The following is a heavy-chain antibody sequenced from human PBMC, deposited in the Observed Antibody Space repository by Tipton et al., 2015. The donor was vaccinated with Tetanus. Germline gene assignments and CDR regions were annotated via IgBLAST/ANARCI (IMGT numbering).Heavy chain of an antibody. CDR1: GDSLSNGDYY. Sequence: TLSLTCTVSGDSLSNGDYYWSWIRQPPGKSLEQIGYIYYSGSTYYNPSLKSRVTISVDTSKNQFPLRLSSVTAADTAVYYCARDHGITWGGMGYYYGMDVWGQGTTVTVSS. D-gene: IGHD3-16*01. J-gene: IGHJ6*02. V-gene: IGHV4-30-4*01. CDR3: ARDHGITWGGMGYYYGMDV. CDR2: IYYSGST.